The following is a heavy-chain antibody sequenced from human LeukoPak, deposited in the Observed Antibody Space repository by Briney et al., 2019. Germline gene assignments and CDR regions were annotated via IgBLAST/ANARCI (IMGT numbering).Heavy chain of an antibody. Sequence: PGGYLSRSCAASGFTCSSYSMNWVRQAPGKGLVWVSYISSSSSTIYYADSVKGRFTISRDNAKNSLYLQMNSLRAEDTAVYYWARPKCSSGWYRRYGMDVWGQGTTVTVSS. CDR1: GFTCSSYS. D-gene: IGHD6-19*01. V-gene: IGHV3-48*01. CDR3: ARPKCSSGWYRRYGMDV. J-gene: IGHJ6*02. CDR2: ISSSSSTI.